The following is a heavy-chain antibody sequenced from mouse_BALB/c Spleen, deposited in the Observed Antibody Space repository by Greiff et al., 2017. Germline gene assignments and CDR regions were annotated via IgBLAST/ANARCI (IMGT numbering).Heavy chain of an antibody. D-gene: IGHD2-14*01. CDR3: ARVYRYDGCLDY. CDR2: IRNKANGYTT. V-gene: IGHV7-3*02. Sequence: EVMLVESGGGLVQPGGSLRLSCATSGFTFTDYYMSWVRQPPGKALEWLGFIRNKANGYTTEYSASVKGRFTISRDNSQSILYLQMNTLRAEDSATYYCARVYRYDGCLDYWGQGTTLTVSS. J-gene: IGHJ2*01. CDR1: GFTFTDYY.